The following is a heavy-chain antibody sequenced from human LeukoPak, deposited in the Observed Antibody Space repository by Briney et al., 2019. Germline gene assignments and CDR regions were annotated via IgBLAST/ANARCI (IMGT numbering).Heavy chain of an antibody. CDR2: IYYSGST. CDR3: ARVLPGRGTVTSLHDY. V-gene: IGHV4-30-4*01. J-gene: IGHJ4*02. D-gene: IGHD4-17*01. Sequence: PSQTLSLTCTVSGGSISSGDYYWSWIRQPPGKGLEWIGYIYYSGSTNYNPSLKSRVTISVDTSKNQFPLKLSSVTAADTAVYYCARVLPGRGTVTSLHDYWGQGTLVTVSS. CDR1: GGSISSGDYY.